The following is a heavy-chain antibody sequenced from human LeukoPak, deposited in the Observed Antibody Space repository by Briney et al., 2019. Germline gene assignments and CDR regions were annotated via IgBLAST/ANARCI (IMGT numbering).Heavy chain of an antibody. CDR2: IYYSGST. D-gene: IGHD3-10*01. CDR3: ARDRGYGSGSSPFDY. CDR1: GGSISSYY. Sequence: SETLSLTCTVSGGSISSYYWSWIRQPPGKGLEWIGYIYYSGSTNCNPSLKSRVTISVDTSKNQFSLKLSSVTAADTAVYYCARDRGYGSGSSPFDYWGQGTLVTVSS. J-gene: IGHJ4*02. V-gene: IGHV4-59*01.